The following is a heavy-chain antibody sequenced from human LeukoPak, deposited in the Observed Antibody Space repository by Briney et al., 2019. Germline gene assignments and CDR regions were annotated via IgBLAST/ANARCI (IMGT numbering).Heavy chain of an antibody. CDR2: IYYSGST. V-gene: IGHV4-39*07. Sequence: PSETLSLTCTVSGGSISSSSYYWGWIRQPPGKGLEWIGSIYYSGSTYYNPSLKSRVTISVDRSKNQFSLKLSSVTAADTAVYYCARDSSQPLTGTSWYFDLWGRGTLVTVSS. CDR3: ARDSSQPLTGTSWYFDL. J-gene: IGHJ2*01. CDR1: GGSISSSSYY. D-gene: IGHD3-9*01.